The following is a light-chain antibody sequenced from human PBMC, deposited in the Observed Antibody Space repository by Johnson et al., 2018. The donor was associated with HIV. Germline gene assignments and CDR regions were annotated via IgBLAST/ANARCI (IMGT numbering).Light chain of an antibody. Sequence: VLTQPPSVSAAPGQKVTISCSGSRSNIGNNYVSWYQQFPGTAPKLLISNNDKRPSGIPDRFSGSSSGTSATLGITGLQTGDEADYYCGTWDSSLSAYVFGTGTKVTV. CDR1: RSNIGNNY. J-gene: IGLJ1*01. CDR2: NND. V-gene: IGLV1-51*01. CDR3: GTWDSSLSAYV.